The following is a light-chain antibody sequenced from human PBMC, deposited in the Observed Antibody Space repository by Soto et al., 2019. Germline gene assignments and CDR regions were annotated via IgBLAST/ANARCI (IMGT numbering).Light chain of an antibody. CDR3: SAYTNANTLT. CDR2: DVN. V-gene: IGLV2-14*03. Sequence: QSVLTQPASVSGSPGQSVTISCTGTSNDIGAYDYVSWYQQVPGKAPKLLIFDVNYRPSEISRRFSGSKSGNSASLTISALQPADEADYYCSAYTNANTLTFGGGTKVTVL. CDR1: SNDIGAYDY. J-gene: IGLJ2*01.